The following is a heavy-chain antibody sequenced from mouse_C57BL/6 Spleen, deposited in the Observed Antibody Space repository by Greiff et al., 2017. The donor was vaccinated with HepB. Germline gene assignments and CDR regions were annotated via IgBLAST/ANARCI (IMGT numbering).Heavy chain of an antibody. Sequence: EVQRVESGGGLVKPGGSLKLSCAASGFTFSDYGMHWVRQAPEKGLEWVAYISSGSSTIYYADTVKGRFTISRDNAKNTLFLQMTSLRSEDTAMYYCARNYYGRAMYYWGQGTSVTVSS. CDR1: GFTFSDYG. D-gene: IGHD1-1*01. CDR3: ARNYYGRAMYY. J-gene: IGHJ4*01. CDR2: ISSGSSTI. V-gene: IGHV5-17*01.